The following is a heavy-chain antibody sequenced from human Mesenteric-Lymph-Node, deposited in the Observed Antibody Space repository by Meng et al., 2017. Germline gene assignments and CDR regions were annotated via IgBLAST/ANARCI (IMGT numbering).Heavy chain of an antibody. J-gene: IGHJ5*02. CDR3: ASEQQLVLSGSFDP. Sequence: SETLSLTCTVSGGSISSGSYYWSWIRQPAGKGLEWIGRIYTSGSTNYNPSLKSRVTISVDTSKNQFSLKLSSVTAADTAVYYCASEQQLVLSGSFDPWGQGTLVTVSS. CDR1: GGSISSGSYY. CDR2: IYTSGST. D-gene: IGHD6-13*01. V-gene: IGHV4-61*02.